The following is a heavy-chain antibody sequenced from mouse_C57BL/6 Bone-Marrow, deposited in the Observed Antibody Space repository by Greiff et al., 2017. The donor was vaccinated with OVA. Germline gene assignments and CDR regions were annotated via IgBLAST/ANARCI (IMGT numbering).Heavy chain of an antibody. Sequence: QVQLQQSGPGLVQPSQSLSITCTVSGFSFTSYGVHWVRQPPGKGPEWLGVIWSGGSNDYYAAFITSLIISKDNSKSQVFFKMNSLQSDDTAIYYCAKRLGRALCAMDYWDQGTAITVSS. V-gene: IGHV2-4*01. CDR2: IWSGGSN. D-gene: IGHD6-1*01. CDR3: AKRLGRALCAMDY. J-gene: IGHJ4*01. CDR1: GFSFTSYG.